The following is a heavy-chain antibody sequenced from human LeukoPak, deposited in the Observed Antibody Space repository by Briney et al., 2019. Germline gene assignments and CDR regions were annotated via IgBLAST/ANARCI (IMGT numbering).Heavy chain of an antibody. D-gene: IGHD3-22*01. V-gene: IGHV4-31*03. CDR3: ARDSAPYYYDSSGYSRTRYYYGMDV. CDR1: GGSISSGGYY. Sequence: SETLSLTCTVSGGSISSGGYYWSWIRQHPGKGLEWLGYIYYSGSTYYNTSLKSRVTISVDTSKNQFSLKLSSVTAADTAVYYCARDSAPYYYDSSGYSRTRYYYGMDVWGQGTTVTVSS. CDR2: IYYSGST. J-gene: IGHJ6*02.